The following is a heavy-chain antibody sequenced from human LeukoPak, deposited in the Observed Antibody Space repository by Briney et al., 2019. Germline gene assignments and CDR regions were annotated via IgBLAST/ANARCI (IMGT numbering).Heavy chain of an antibody. CDR3: ARGGTGVLRYFDWFQSDYGMDV. Sequence: ASVKVSCKASGYTFTSYGISWVRQAPGQGLEWMGWISAYNGNTNYAQKLQGRVTMPTDTSTSTAYMELRSLRSDDTAVYYCARGGTGVLRYFDWFQSDYGMDVWGKGTTVTVSS. CDR2: ISAYNGNT. D-gene: IGHD3-9*01. V-gene: IGHV1-18*04. J-gene: IGHJ6*04. CDR1: GYTFTSYG.